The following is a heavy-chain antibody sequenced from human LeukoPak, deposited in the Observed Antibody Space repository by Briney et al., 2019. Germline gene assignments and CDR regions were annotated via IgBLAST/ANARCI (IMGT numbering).Heavy chain of an antibody. D-gene: IGHD3-10*01. CDR1: GYSMSNGYY. V-gene: IGHV4-38-2*01. Sequence: SETLSLTCAVSGYSMSNGYYWGWIRQPPGKGLEWIGSLYYSGSTYYNPSLKSRVTISVDTSKNQFSLKLSSVTAADTAVYYCARHYPPSHYFAYWGQGTLVTVSS. CDR2: LYYSGST. CDR3: ARHYPPSHYFAY. J-gene: IGHJ4*02.